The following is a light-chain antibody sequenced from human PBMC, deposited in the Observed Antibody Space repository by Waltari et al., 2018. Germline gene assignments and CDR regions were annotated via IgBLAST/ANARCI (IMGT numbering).Light chain of an antibody. J-gene: IGKJ2*01. CDR1: QDIIND. V-gene: IGKV1-6*01. CDR3: QQDYSYPHT. Sequence: AVQMTQSPSSLSASVGDRVTITCRASQDIINDLGWFQQKPGKAPKLLIYDASILPSAVPARGRGRGSGTYFTVTISSLEQDESGTDYWQQDYSYPHTFGQGTKLEI. CDR2: DAS.